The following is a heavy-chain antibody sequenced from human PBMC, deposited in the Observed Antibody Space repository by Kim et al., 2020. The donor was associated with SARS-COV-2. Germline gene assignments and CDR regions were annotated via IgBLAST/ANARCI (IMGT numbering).Heavy chain of an antibody. CDR1: GDSVARNTAA. V-gene: IGHV6-1*01. CDR2: TYYRSIWHY. Sequence: SQTLSLTCVISGDSVARNTAAWNWIRQSPSRGLEWLGRTYYRSIWHYDYAVSVKSRITINPDTSKNQFSLHLNSVTPEDTAIYYCARDQKEAGDFYGSGSYRFDYWGQGILVTVSS. CDR3: ARDQKEAGDFYGSGSYRFDY. D-gene: IGHD3-10*01. J-gene: IGHJ4*02.